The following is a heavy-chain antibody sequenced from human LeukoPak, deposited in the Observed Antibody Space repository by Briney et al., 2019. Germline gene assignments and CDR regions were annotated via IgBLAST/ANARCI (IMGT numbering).Heavy chain of an antibody. CDR2: IYPGDSDT. V-gene: IGHV5-51*01. D-gene: IGHD1-26*01. CDR1: GYSFTSYW. CDR3: ARHGSRPIVGATSTMDY. J-gene: IGHJ4*02. Sequence: GESLKISCKGSGYSFTSYWIGWVRQMPGKGLEWMGIIYPGDSDTRYSPSFQGQVTISADKSISTAYLQWSSLKASDTAMYYCARHGSRPIVGATSTMDYWGQGTLVTVSS.